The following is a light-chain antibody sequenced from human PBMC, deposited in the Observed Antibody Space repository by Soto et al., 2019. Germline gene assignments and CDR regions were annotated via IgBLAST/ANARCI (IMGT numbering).Light chain of an antibody. CDR2: DDS. CDR1: HIGSKS. CDR3: QVWDSSSDHPKV. V-gene: IGLV3-21*02. Sequence: SYELTQPPSVSVAPGQTARITCGGNHIGSKSVNWYQQKPGQAPVLVVYDDSDRPSGIPERFSGSNSGNTATLTISRVEAGDEDDDYCQVWDSSSDHPKVFGGGTKLTVL. J-gene: IGLJ3*02.